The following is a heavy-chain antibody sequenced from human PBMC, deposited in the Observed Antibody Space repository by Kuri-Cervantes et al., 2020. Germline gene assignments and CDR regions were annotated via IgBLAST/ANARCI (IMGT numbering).Heavy chain of an antibody. CDR1: GFTFSYHG. CDR3: ARDRSGSLDY. CDR2: IWDDGSNK. V-gene: IGHV3-33*01. D-gene: IGHD1-26*01. Sequence: GESLKISCAASGFTFSYHGMDWVRQAPGKGLEWVAVIWDDGSNKYYVDSVKGRFTISRDDSKNTLYLQMNSLRAEDTAVYYCARDRSGSLDYWGQGTLVTVSS. J-gene: IGHJ4*02.